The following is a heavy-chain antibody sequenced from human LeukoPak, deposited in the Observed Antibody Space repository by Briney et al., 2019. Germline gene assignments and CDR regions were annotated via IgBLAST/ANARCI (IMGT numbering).Heavy chain of an antibody. V-gene: IGHV3-48*01. CDR2: ISSSSSTI. CDR1: GFTFSSYS. J-gene: IGHJ4*02. CDR3: ARDQHRSGSYHGGY. Sequence: GESLRLSCAASGFTFSSYSMNWVRQAPGKGLEWVSYISSSSSTIYYADSVKGRFTISRDNAKNSLYLQMNSLRAEDTAVYYCARDQHRSGSYHGGYWGQGTLVTVSS. D-gene: IGHD1-26*01.